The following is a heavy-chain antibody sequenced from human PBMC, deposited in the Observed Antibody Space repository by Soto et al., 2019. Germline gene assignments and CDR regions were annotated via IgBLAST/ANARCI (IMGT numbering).Heavy chain of an antibody. CDR2: IYHTGRT. V-gene: IGHV4-61*01. J-gene: IGHJ5*02. D-gene: IGHD6-13*01. CDR3: ARGVPAAGTDWFDP. Sequence: SETLSLTCTVSGGSVNSDNYYWSWIRQPPGKGLEWIGYIYHTGRTNYNPSLMSRVTISLDTSKNQVSLNLTSVTAADTAVYYCARGVPAAGTDWFDPWGQGTLVTVSS. CDR1: GGSVNSDNYY.